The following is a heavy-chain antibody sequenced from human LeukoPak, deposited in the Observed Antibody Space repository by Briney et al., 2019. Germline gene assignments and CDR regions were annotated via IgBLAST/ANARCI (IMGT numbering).Heavy chain of an antibody. J-gene: IGHJ4*02. V-gene: IGHV3-7*01. Sequence: GGSLRLSCVASGFTFSSYWMSWVRQAPGKGLEWVANIKQDGSEKYYVDSVKGRFTISRDNAKNSLYLQMNSLRAEDTAVYYCARNPFWGQGTLVTVSS. CDR1: GFTFSSYW. CDR2: IKQDGSEK. CDR3: ARNPF.